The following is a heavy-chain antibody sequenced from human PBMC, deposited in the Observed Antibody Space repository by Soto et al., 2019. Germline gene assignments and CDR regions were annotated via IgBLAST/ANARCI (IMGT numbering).Heavy chain of an antibody. CDR3: ARLTEQGAAFDI. CDR2: IYYSGST. CDR1: GGSISSYY. Sequence: SETLSLTCTVSGGSISSYYWSWIRQPPGKGLEWIGYIYYSGSTNYNPSLKSRVTISVDTSKNQFSLKLSSVTAADTAVYYCARLTEQGAAFDIWGQGTMVTVSS. V-gene: IGHV4-59*08. D-gene: IGHD1-1*01. J-gene: IGHJ3*02.